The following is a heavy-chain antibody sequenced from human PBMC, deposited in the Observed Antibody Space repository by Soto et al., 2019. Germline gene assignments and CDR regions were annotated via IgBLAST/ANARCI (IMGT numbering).Heavy chain of an antibody. CDR1: GFSFSDYY. J-gene: IGHJ4*02. D-gene: IGHD3-16*01. CDR3: ARDTGGSYDY. CDR2: SRNKANSYNP. Sequence: EVKLVESGGGLVQPGGSLRLSCAASGFSFSDYYMDWVRQVPGKGLEWVGRSRNKANSYNPEYAPSVKDRFSISRDNSKDSMYLQMNSLKPEDTAVYYCARDTGGSYDYWGQGALVTVSS. V-gene: IGHV3-72*01.